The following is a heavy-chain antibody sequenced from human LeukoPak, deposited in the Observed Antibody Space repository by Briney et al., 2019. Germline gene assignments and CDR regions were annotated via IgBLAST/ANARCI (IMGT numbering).Heavy chain of an antibody. CDR3: AKGFLGYCSSTSCYGSLEIDY. CDR1: GFTFSSYG. CDR2: ISGSGGST. J-gene: IGHJ4*02. V-gene: IGHV3-23*01. D-gene: IGHD2-2*01. Sequence: GGSLRLSCAASGFTFSSYGMSWVRQAPGEGLEWVSAISGSGGSTYYADSVKGRFTISRDNSKNTLYLQMNSLRAEDTAVYYCAKGFLGYCSSTSCYGSLEIDYWGQGTLVTVSS.